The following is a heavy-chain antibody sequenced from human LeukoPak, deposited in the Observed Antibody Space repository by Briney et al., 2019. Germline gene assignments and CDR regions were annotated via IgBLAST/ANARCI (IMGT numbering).Heavy chain of an antibody. CDR3: AKVRYYDDSSGYHTTSGMDG. D-gene: IGHD3-22*01. V-gene: IGHV3-23*01. CDR1: GFAFSSYA. CDR2: ISGSGGST. J-gene: IGHJ6*02. Sequence: GGSLRLSCAASGFAFSSYAMSWVRQAPGKGLEWVSAISGSGGSTYYADSVKGRFTISRDNSKNTLYLQMNSLRAEDTAVYYCAKVRYYDDSSGYHTTSGMDGWGQGTTVTVSS.